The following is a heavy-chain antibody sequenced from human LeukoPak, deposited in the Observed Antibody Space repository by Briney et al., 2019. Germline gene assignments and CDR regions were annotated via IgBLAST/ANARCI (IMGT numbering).Heavy chain of an antibody. CDR1: GFTFSSYG. CDR2: ISYDGSNK. Sequence: GRSLRLSCAASGFTFSSYGMHWVRQAPGKGLEWVAVISYDGSNKYYADSVKGRFTISRDNAKNSLYLQMNSLRAEDTALYYCAKAGTPDGDWYFDLWGRGTLVTVSS. J-gene: IGHJ2*01. V-gene: IGHV3-30*18. CDR3: AKAGTPDGDWYFDL.